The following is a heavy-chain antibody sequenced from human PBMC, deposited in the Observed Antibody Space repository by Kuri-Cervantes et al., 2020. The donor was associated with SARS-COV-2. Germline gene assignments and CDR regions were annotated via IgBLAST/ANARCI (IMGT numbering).Heavy chain of an antibody. Sequence: LSLTCAASGFTFSSYAMSWVRQAPGKGLEWVSAISGSGGSTYYADSVKGRFTISRDDSKNTLYVHMNNLRVDDTAVYYCVGHGSSSIWGQGTLVTVSS. D-gene: IGHD6-13*01. V-gene: IGHV3-23*01. CDR3: VGHGSSSI. CDR2: ISGSGGST. CDR1: GFTFSSYA. J-gene: IGHJ4*02.